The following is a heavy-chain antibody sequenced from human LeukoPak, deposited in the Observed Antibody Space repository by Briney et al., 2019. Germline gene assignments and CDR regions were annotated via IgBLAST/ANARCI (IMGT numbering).Heavy chain of an antibody. CDR2: ISYDGSNK. J-gene: IGHJ3*02. Sequence: GGSLRLSCAASKFTFSSYAMHWVRQAPGKGLEWVAVISYDGSNKYYADSVKGRFTISRDNSKNTLYLQMNSLRAEDTAVYYCARSTYEGDFDIWGQGTMVTVSS. CDR1: KFTFSSYA. CDR3: ARSTYEGDFDI. V-gene: IGHV3-30-3*01. D-gene: IGHD3-3*01.